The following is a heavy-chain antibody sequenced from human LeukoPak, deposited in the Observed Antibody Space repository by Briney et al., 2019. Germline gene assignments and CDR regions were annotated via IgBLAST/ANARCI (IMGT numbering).Heavy chain of an antibody. J-gene: IGHJ4*02. D-gene: IGHD6-25*01. CDR3: ARASSGNFDY. V-gene: IGHV4-59*01. CDR2: IYYSGST. Sequence: PSGTLSLTCTVSGGSISSYYRSWIRQPPGKGLEWIGYIYYSGSTNYNPSLKSRVTISVDTSKNQFSLKLSSVTAADTAVYYCARASSGNFDYWGQGTLVTVSS. CDR1: GGSISSYY.